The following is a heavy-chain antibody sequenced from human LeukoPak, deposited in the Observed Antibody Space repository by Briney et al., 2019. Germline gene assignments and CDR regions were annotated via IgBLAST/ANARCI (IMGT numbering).Heavy chain of an antibody. CDR2: IIPIFGTA. V-gene: IGHV1-69*13. D-gene: IGHD3-22*01. CDR1: GGTFSSYA. Sequence: PVKVSCKASGGTFSSYAISWVRQAPGQGLEWMGGIIPIFGTANYAQRFQGRDTITADESTSTAYMELSSLRSEDTAVYYCARALRYYYDSSGYPVVYFDYWGQGTLVTVSS. CDR3: ARALRYYYDSSGYPVVYFDY. J-gene: IGHJ4*02.